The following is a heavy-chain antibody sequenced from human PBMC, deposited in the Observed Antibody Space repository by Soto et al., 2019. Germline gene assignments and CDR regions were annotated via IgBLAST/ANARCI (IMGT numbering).Heavy chain of an antibody. V-gene: IGHV2-5*01. CDR3: AHIYKYYYDSSGYPLVEYSQH. Sequence: ESGPTLVNPTQTLTLSCTFSGFSLSTSGVGVGWIRQPPGKALEWLALIYWNDDKRYSPSLKSRLTITKDTSKNQVVLTMTNMDPVDTATYYCAHIYKYYYDSSGYPLVEYSQHWGQGTLVTVSS. D-gene: IGHD3-22*01. J-gene: IGHJ1*01. CDR2: IYWNDDK. CDR1: GFSLSTSGVG.